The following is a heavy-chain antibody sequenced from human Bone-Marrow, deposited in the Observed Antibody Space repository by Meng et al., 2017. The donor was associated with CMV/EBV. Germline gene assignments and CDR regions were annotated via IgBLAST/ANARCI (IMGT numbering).Heavy chain of an antibody. V-gene: IGHV3-20*04. D-gene: IGHD6-19*01. Sequence: GESLKISCAASGFTFDDYGMSWVRQAPGKGLEWVSGINWNGGSTGYADSVKGRFTISRDNAKNSLYLQMNSLRAEDTALYYCARGEGTLAVAGITPRGPWGQGTMATVSS. CDR1: GFTFDDYG. CDR2: INWNGGST. J-gene: IGHJ3*01. CDR3: ARGEGTLAVAGITPRGP.